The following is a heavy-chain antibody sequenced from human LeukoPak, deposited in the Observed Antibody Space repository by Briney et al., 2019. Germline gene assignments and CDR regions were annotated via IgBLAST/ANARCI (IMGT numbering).Heavy chain of an antibody. D-gene: IGHD3-10*01. CDR1: GYTFTSYY. CDR2: INPSGGST. Sequence: ASVKLSCKASGYTFTSYYMHWVRQAPGQGLGWMGIINPSGGSTSYAQKFQGRVTMTRDTSTSTVYMELSSLRSEDTAVYYCARTVRGVPLDYWGQGTLVTVSS. CDR3: ARTVRGVPLDY. J-gene: IGHJ4*02. V-gene: IGHV1-46*01.